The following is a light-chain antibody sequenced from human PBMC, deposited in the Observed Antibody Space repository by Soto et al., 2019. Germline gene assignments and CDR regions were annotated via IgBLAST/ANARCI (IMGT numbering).Light chain of an antibody. CDR2: EVS. V-gene: IGLV2-14*01. Sequence: QSVLTQPASVSGSPGQSITISCTGTSSDVGGYNYVSWYQQHPGKAPKLMIYEVSNRPSWVSSRFSGSKSDNTASLTISGLQAEDEADYYCNSFTSSSTWVFGGGTQLTVL. J-gene: IGLJ3*02. CDR1: SSDVGGYNY. CDR3: NSFTSSSTWV.